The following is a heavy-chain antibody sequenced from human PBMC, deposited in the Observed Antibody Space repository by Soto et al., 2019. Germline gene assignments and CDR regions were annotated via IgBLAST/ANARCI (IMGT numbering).Heavy chain of an antibody. CDR1: GGSISSYY. D-gene: IGHD3-10*01. CDR2: IYYSGST. V-gene: IGHV4-59*08. Sequence: SETLSLTCTVSGGSISSYYWSWIRQPPGKGLEWIGYIYYSGSTNYNPSLKSRVTISVDTSKNQFSLKLSSVTAADTAVYYCARHGPLLVRGVQYYYYYMDVWGKGTTVTVSS. J-gene: IGHJ6*03. CDR3: ARHGPLLVRGVQYYYYYMDV.